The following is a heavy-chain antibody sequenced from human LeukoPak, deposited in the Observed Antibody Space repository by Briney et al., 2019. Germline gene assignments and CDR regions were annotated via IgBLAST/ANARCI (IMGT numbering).Heavy chain of an antibody. J-gene: IGHJ4*02. Sequence: PGGSLRLSCAASGFTFSSYGMHWVRQAPGKGLEWVAFIRYDGSNKYYADSVKGRFTTSRDNSKNTLYLQMNSLRAEDTAVYYCAKDVSIQLWSSGEFDYWGQGTLVTVSP. V-gene: IGHV3-30*02. CDR2: IRYDGSNK. CDR3: AKDVSIQLWSSGEFDY. CDR1: GFTFSSYG. D-gene: IGHD5-18*01.